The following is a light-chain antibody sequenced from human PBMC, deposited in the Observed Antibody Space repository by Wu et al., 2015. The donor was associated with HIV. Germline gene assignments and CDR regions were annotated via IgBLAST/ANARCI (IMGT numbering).Light chain of an antibody. J-gene: IGKJ1*01. CDR1: QSMSSW. Sequence: DIQMTQSPSTPSASVGDRVTITCRASQSMSSWLAWYQQKPGKAPNLLIYKASSLQSGVPSRFSGSGSGTEFTLTISSLQPDDFATYYCQQYNSPPTFGQGTKVEIK. V-gene: IGKV1-5*03. CDR2: KAS. CDR3: QQYNSPPT.